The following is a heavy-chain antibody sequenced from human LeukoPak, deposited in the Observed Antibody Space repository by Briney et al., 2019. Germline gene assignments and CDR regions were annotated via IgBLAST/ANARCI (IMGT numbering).Heavy chain of an antibody. V-gene: IGHV4-39*01. CDR2: IYYTGST. J-gene: IGHJ6*02. CDR3: SRADYYVSGSYGLDV. Sequence: PSETLSLTCAVSGGSITRSTDYWGWVRQPPGRGLEWIGFIYYTGSTKYNSSLKSRVTLSVDTSTNQFPLQMRCVTAASAPVSHFSRADYYVSGSYGLDVWGQGTTVTVSS. CDR1: GGSITRSTDY. D-gene: IGHD3-10*01.